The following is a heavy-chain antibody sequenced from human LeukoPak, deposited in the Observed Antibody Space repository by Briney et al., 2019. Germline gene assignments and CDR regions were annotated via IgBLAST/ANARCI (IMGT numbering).Heavy chain of an antibody. J-gene: IGHJ4*02. CDR2: INHSGST. D-gene: IGHD5-24*01. CDR3: ARGARWLQRHFDY. Sequence: SGTLSLTCAVYGGSFSGYYWSWIRQPPGKGLEWIGEINHSGSTNYNPSLKSRVTISVDTSKNQFSLKLSSVTAADTAVYYCARGARWLQRHFDYWGQGTLVTVSS. V-gene: IGHV4-34*01. CDR1: GGSFSGYY.